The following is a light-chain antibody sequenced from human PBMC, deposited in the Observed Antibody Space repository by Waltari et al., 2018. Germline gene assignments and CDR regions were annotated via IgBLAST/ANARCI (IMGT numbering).Light chain of an antibody. J-gene: IGKJ2*03. CDR1: QGISSN. V-gene: IGKV1-13*02. CDR3: QQDNTNPYS. CDR2: AAN. Sequence: QTPQPPSSSSSFVGDRAITTCRASQGISSNLNWYQQKPGKAPKLLIYAANSLASGVPSRFSGSGSGTEFTLTISTLQPEDFATYFCQQDNTNPYSFGQGTKVEIK.